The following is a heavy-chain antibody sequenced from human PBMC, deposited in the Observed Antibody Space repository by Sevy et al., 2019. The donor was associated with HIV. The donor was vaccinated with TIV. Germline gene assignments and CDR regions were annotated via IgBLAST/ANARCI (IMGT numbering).Heavy chain of an antibody. CDR3: ARVTGIAAAFDY. CDR1: GFTFSSYW. D-gene: IGHD6-13*01. CDR2: IRQDGSEK. V-gene: IGHV3-7*01. J-gene: IGHJ4*02. Sequence: GGSLRVSCAASGFTFSSYWMSWVRQVPGKGLEWVANIRQDGSEKYYVDSVKGRLTISRDNVKNAIHLQMNGLRAEDTAIYYCARVTGIAAAFDYWGQGTLVTVSS.